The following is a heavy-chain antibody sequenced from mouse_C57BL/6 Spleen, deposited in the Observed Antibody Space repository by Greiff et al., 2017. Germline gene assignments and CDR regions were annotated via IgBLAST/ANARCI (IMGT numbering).Heavy chain of an antibody. Sequence: EVKLQESGPGLVQPSQSLSLTCSVTGYSITSGYYWNWIRQFPGNKLEWMGYISYDGSNNYNPSLQNRISITRDTSKNQFFLKLNSVTTEDTATYYCARAEGGYPWFAYWGQGTLVTVSA. CDR2: ISYDGSN. D-gene: IGHD2-2*01. CDR3: ARAEGGYPWFAY. J-gene: IGHJ3*01. CDR1: GYSITSGYY. V-gene: IGHV3-6*01.